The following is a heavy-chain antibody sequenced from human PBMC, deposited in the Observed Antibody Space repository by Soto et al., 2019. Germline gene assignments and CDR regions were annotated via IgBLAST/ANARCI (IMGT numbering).Heavy chain of an antibody. V-gene: IGHV1-3*01. Sequence: QVQLVQCGAEVKKPGASVKVSCKASGYTFSGSVMHWVRQAPGQALEWKGWINADNGNTKYSQKFQGRVTMTWDTSASTTYMELSRLRSEATAIYYCASQIDATTATSLDYWGHGTLVTV. CDR2: INADNGNT. J-gene: IGHJ4*01. CDR1: GYTFSGSV. D-gene: IGHD4-17*01. CDR3: ASQIDATTATSLDY.